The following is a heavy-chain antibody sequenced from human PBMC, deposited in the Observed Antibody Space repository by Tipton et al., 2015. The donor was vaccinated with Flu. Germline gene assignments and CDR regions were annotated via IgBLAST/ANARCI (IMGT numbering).Heavy chain of an antibody. CDR3: ARAIEVAENY. Sequence: SLRLSCAASGFIFSSYWMTWVRQAPGKGLEWVANIKLDGSEKYYVDSVKGRFNISRDNAKNSMYLQMNSLRAEDTAVYYCARAIEVAENYSGQGALVTVSS. D-gene: IGHD6-19*01. CDR1: GFIFSSYW. CDR2: IKLDGSEK. V-gene: IGHV3-7*01. J-gene: IGHJ4*02.